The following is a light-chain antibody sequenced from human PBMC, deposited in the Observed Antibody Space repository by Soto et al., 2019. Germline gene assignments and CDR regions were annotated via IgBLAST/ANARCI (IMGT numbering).Light chain of an antibody. CDR2: AAS. J-gene: IGKJ2*01. CDR3: QQYCGSPRT. CDR1: QSISNY. Sequence: EIVLTQSPGTLSLSPGERATLSCRASQSISNYLAWYQQRPGQSPRLLIYAASSRATGVPDRFSGGGSATDFTLTVSRLEPEDFAVYYCQQYCGSPRTFGQGTKLEIK. V-gene: IGKV3-20*01.